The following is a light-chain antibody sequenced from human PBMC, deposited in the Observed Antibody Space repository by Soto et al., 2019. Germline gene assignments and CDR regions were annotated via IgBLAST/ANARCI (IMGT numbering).Light chain of an antibody. CDR1: QNLNNW. V-gene: IGKV1-5*03. J-gene: IGKJ5*01. Sequence: DIQLTQSPSSLSSVVGDRFTITFXSSQNLNNWLAWYQQAPGTAPKLLIYKASVLASGVSSRFSGSGSGTEFTLTISSLQPEDFATYYCQQYNSYSRITFGQGTRLEI. CDR3: QQYNSYSRIT. CDR2: KAS.